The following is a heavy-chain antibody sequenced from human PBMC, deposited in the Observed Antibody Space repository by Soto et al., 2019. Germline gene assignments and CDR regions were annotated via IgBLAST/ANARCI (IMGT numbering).Heavy chain of an antibody. CDR1: GGSISSYY. D-gene: IGHD6-19*01. J-gene: IGHJ4*02. Sequence: QVQLQESGPGLVKPSETLSLTCTVSGGSISSYYWSWIRQPPGKGLEWIGYIYYSGSTNYNPSLKSRVTISVDTSKNQFSLKLSSVTAADTAVYYCARHPQRIAVAGLFDFWGQGTLVTVSS. CDR2: IYYSGST. CDR3: ARHPQRIAVAGLFDF. V-gene: IGHV4-59*08.